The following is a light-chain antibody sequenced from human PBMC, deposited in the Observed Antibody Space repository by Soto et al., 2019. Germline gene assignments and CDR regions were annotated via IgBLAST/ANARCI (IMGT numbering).Light chain of an antibody. CDR1: QTVRNNY. J-gene: IGKJ4*01. CDR3: QQYGSSPPLS. V-gene: IGKV3-20*01. CDR2: GAS. Sequence: EFVLTQSPGTLSLSPGERATLSCRASQTVRNNYLAWYQQKPGQAPRLLIYGASSRATGIPDRFSGSGSGTDFTLTISRLEPEDFAVYYCQQYGSSPPLSFGGGTKVDIK.